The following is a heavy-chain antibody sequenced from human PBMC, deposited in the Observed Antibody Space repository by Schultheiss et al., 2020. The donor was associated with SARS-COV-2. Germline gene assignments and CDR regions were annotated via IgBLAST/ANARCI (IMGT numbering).Heavy chain of an antibody. CDR2: ISSSSSYM. D-gene: IGHD5-24*01. CDR1: GFSFSSYR. V-gene: IGHV3-21*01. J-gene: IGHJ6*02. CDR3: ARARWLQYYYYYYGMDV. Sequence: GGSLRLSCAASGFSFSSYRMNWVRQAPGKGLEWVSSISSSSSYMYYADSVKGRFTISRDNAKNSLYLQMNSLRAEDTAVYYCARARWLQYYYYYYGMDVWGQGTTVTVSS.